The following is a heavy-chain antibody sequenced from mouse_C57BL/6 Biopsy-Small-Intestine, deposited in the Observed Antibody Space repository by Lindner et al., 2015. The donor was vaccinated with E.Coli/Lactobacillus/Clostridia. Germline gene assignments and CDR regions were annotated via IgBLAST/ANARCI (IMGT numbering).Heavy chain of an antibody. D-gene: IGHD1-1*01. J-gene: IGHJ1*03. Sequence: VQRQESGAELVKPGASVKMSCKASGYTFTTYPIEWMKQNHGKSLEWIGSFHPYNDDTKYNEKFKGKATLTVERSSSTVYLELSRLTSDDSAVYYCARPNWYGSSYWYFDVWGTGTSVTVSS. CDR2: FHPYNDDT. V-gene: IGHV1-47*01. CDR1: GYTFTTYP. CDR3: ARPNWYGSSYWYFDV.